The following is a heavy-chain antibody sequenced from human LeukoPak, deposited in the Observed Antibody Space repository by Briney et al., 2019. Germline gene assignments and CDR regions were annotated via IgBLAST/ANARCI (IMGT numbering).Heavy chain of an antibody. CDR1: GFTFDDYA. J-gene: IGHJ1*01. V-gene: IGHV3-9*01. D-gene: IGHD6-19*01. Sequence: PGGSLRLSCAASGFTFDDYAMHWVRQTPGRGLEWVSGVSWSSGEVGYADSVKGRFTISRDNAKNSLFLQMNSLRPEDTALYYCVKDHQEWLVSLIAYFHHWGQGTQVTVSS. CDR3: VKDHQEWLVSLIAYFHH. CDR2: VSWSSGEV.